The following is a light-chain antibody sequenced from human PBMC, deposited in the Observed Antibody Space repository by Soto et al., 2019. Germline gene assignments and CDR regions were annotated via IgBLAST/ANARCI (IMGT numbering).Light chain of an antibody. CDR2: EVS. Sequence: QSALTQPASVSGSPGQSITISCTGTSSDVGGYDFVSWYQQHPGKAPKLLIYEVSNRPPGLSDRFSGSKSGNTASLSISGLQTEDEADYYCQSYDSSLSASVVFGGGTKLTVL. CDR1: SSDVGGYDF. CDR3: QSYDSSLSASVV. V-gene: IGLV2-14*01. J-gene: IGLJ2*01.